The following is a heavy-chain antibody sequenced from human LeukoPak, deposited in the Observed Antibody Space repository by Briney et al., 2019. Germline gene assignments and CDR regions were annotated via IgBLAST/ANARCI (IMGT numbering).Heavy chain of an antibody. CDR1: GGSISSYY. V-gene: IGHV4-59*01. J-gene: IGHJ5*02. Sequence: SETLSLTCTVSGGSISSYYWSWIRQPPGKGLEWIGYIYYSGSTNYNPSLKSRVTISVDTSKNQFSLKLSSVTAADTAVYYCAREVSWFDPWGQGTLVTVSS. D-gene: IGHD4-23*01. CDR3: AREVSWFDP. CDR2: IYYSGST.